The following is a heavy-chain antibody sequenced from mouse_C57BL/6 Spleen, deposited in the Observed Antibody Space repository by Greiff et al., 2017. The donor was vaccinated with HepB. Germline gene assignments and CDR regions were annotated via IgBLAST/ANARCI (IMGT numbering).Heavy chain of an antibody. CDR1: GYTFTSYW. CDR3: ARRGYSNYPFAY. CDR2: IHPNSGST. V-gene: IGHV1-64*01. J-gene: IGHJ3*01. D-gene: IGHD2-5*01. Sequence: VQLQQPGAELVKPGASVKLSCKASGYTFTSYWMHWVKQRPGQGLEWIGMIHPNSGSTNYNEKFKSKATLTVDKSSSTAYMQLSSLTSEDSAVYYCARRGYSNYPFAYWGQGTLVTVSA.